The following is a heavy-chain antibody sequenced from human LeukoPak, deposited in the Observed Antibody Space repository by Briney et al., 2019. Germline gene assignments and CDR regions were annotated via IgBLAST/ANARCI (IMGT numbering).Heavy chain of an antibody. V-gene: IGHV3-23*01. CDR2: ISGSGGST. Sequence: GGSLRLSCAASGFTFSSYAMSWVRQVPGKGLEWVSAISGSGGSTYYADSVKGHFTISRDNSKNTLYLQMHSLRADDTAVYYCAKSLSSGYYYLDSYFDYWGQGTLVTVSS. J-gene: IGHJ4*02. CDR3: AKSLSSGYYYLDSYFDY. D-gene: IGHD3-22*01. CDR1: GFTFSSYA.